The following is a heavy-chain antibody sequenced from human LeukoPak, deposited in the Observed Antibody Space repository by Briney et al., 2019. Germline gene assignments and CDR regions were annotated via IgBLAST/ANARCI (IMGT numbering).Heavy chain of an antibody. Sequence: SQTLSLTCTVSGGSISSGDYYWSWIRQPPGKGLEWIGYIYYSGSTYYNPSLKSRVTISVDTSKNQFSLKLSSVTAADTAVYYCARANYDYVWGSYRFNWFDPWGRGTLVTVSS. CDR1: GGSISSGDYY. CDR2: IYYSGST. J-gene: IGHJ5*02. V-gene: IGHV4-30-4*01. CDR3: ARANYDYVWGSYRFNWFDP. D-gene: IGHD3-16*02.